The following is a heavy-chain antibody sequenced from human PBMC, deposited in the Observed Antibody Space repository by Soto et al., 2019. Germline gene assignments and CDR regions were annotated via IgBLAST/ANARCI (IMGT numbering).Heavy chain of an antibody. Sequence: ASVKVSCKASGYSFTDYHIHWVRQAPGQGLEWLGRINPKSGGTSTAQKFQRWVTMTRDRSISTVYMELTRLRSDDTAVYFCARGHSTDCSNGVCSLFYNHEMDVWGQGTTVTVSS. J-gene: IGHJ6*02. CDR2: INPKSGGT. D-gene: IGHD2-8*01. V-gene: IGHV1-2*04. CDR3: ARGHSTDCSNGVCSLFYNHEMDV. CDR1: GYSFTDYH.